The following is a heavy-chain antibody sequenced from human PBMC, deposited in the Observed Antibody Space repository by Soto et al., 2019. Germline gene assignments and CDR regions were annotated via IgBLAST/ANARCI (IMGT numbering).Heavy chain of an antibody. Sequence: SVKVSCKASGGTFSSYAISWVRQAPGQGLEWMGGIIPIFGTANYAQKFQGRVTITADESTSTAYMELSSLRSEDTAVYYCAREGENWTGVGFDYWGQGTLVTVSS. CDR3: AREGENWTGVGFDY. V-gene: IGHV1-69*13. CDR1: GGTFSSYA. CDR2: IIPIFGTA. D-gene: IGHD1-1*01. J-gene: IGHJ4*02.